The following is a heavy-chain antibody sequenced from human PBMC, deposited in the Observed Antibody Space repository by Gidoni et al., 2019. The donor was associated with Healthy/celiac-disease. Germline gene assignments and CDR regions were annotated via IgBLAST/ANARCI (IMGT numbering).Heavy chain of an antibody. CDR2: ISSSSSYI. V-gene: IGHV3-21*01. CDR1: GFTFSRYS. D-gene: IGHD4-17*01. CDR3: ARDRQRGDYAPPVFDY. Sequence: EVQLVESGGGLVKPGGSLRLSWAASGFTFSRYSMNWVRQAPGKGLEWVSSISSSSSYIYYADSVKGRFTISRDNAKNSLYLQMNSLRAEDTAVYYCARDRQRGDYAPPVFDYWGQGTLVTVSS. J-gene: IGHJ4*02.